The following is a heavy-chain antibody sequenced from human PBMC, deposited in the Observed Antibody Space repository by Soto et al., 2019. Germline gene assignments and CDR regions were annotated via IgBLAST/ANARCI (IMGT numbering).Heavy chain of an antibody. CDR1: GFSLTTSGVG. D-gene: IGHD3-3*01. CDR3: AHRVLRTVFGLVTTTAIYFDF. V-gene: IGHV2-5*02. J-gene: IGHJ4*02. Sequence: QITLNESGPTQVKPRQTLTLTCTFSGFSLTTSGVGVGWIRQSPGKAPEWLALIYWDDDKRYSPSLTGSLTITTDSPKNLVVLTMADLGPADTATYYCAHRVLRTVFGLVTTTAIYFDFWGQGTPVAVSS. CDR2: IYWDDDK.